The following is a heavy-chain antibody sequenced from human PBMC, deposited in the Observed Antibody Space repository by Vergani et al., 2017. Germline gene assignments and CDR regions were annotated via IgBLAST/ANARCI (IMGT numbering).Heavy chain of an antibody. Sequence: QVQLVESGGGVVQPGRSLRLSCAASGFTFSSYGMHWVRQAPGKGLEWVAVIWYDGSNKYYADSVKGRFTISRDNSKNTLYLQMNSLRAEDTAVYYCAREAHTKRLAAAGLLADYYYGMDVWGQGTTVTVSS. D-gene: IGHD6-13*01. J-gene: IGHJ6*02. CDR1: GFTFSSYG. CDR2: IWYDGSNK. V-gene: IGHV3-33*01. CDR3: AREAHTKRLAAAGLLADYYYGMDV.